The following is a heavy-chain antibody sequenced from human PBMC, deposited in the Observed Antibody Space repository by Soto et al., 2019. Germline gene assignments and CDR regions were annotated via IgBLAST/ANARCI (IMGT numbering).Heavy chain of an antibody. D-gene: IGHD2-15*01. Sequence: EVQLVESGGGLVQPGGSLRLSCAASGFTFSSYSMNWVRQAPGKGLEWVSYISSSSSTIYYADSVKSRFTISRDNAKNSLYLQMNSLRAEDTAVYYCAAPGYCSGGSCYGAIDYWGQGTLVTVSS. CDR3: AAPGYCSGGSCYGAIDY. CDR2: ISSSSSTI. CDR1: GFTFSSYS. V-gene: IGHV3-48*01. J-gene: IGHJ4*02.